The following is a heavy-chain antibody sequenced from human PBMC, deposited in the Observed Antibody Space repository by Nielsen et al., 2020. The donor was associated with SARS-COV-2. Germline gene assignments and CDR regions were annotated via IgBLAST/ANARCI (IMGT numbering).Heavy chain of an antibody. D-gene: IGHD3-10*01. J-gene: IGHJ4*02. CDR2: IYHSGST. CDR3: ARVPYYYGSGSYQQPDY. V-gene: IGHV4-4*02. Sequence: SETLSLTCAVSGGSISSSNWWSWVRQPPGKGLEWIGEIYHSGSTNYNPSLKSRVTISVDTSKNQFSLKLSSVTAADTAVYYCARVPYYYGSGSYQQPDYWGQGTLVTVSS. CDR1: GGSISSSNW.